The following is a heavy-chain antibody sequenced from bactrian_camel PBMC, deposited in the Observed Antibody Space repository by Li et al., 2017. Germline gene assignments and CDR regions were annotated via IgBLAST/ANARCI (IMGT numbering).Heavy chain of an antibody. CDR2: IYTGGDGR. D-gene: IGHD3*01. V-gene: IGHV3S31*01. CDR1: EYAYSSRS. J-gene: IGHJ4*01. Sequence: DVQLVESGGGSLQVGGSLRLSCELSEYAYSSRSMGWFRSGSGKWREGVASIYTGGDGRAIWTDRSVRGRFTITYDNGKNTAYLQMDDLKPDDTAMYYCAAGARMTAIQALRDISSFPYRGQGTQVTVS.